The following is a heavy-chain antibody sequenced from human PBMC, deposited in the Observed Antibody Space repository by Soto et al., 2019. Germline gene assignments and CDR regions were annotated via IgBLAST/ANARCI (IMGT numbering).Heavy chain of an antibody. D-gene: IGHD3-16*02. CDR3: ARDNDYVWGSYRISGAFDI. V-gene: IGHV6-1*01. CDR1: GDSVSTNGPA. J-gene: IGHJ3*02. CDR2: TYYRSKWYN. Sequence: QVQLQQSGPGLVKPSQTLSLTCAISGDSVSTNGPAWNWIRQSPSRGLEWLGRTYYRSKWYNDYPLSVKSRITINPDASRNQVFLKLSCVTPEYTAMYYCARDNDYVWGSYRISGAFDIWGQGTMVTVSS.